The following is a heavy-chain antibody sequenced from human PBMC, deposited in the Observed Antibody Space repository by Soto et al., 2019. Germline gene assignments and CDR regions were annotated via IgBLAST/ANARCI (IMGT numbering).Heavy chain of an antibody. Sequence: EVQLLESGGGLVQPGGSLRLSCAASGFTFSGYGMNWVRQAPGKGLEWVSAISGSGGSTYYADSVKGRFTISRDNSKNTLYLQMNSLRAEDTAVYYCAKTRSSHYGSGSYYHDYWGQGTLVTVSS. CDR2: ISGSGGST. V-gene: IGHV3-23*01. D-gene: IGHD3-10*01. J-gene: IGHJ4*02. CDR1: GFTFSGYG. CDR3: AKTRSSHYGSGSYYHDY.